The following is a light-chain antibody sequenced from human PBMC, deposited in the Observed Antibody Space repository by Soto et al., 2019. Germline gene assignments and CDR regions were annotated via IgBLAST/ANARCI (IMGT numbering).Light chain of an antibody. V-gene: IGLV5-37*01. CDR2: YYSDSDK. J-gene: IGLJ3*02. CDR1: SDINVGGYN. CDR3: MIWPSNAPV. Sequence: QSVLTQPPSSSASPGESARLTCTLPSDINVGGYNIYWYLQKPGSPPRYLLYYYSDSDKGQGSGVPSRFSGSKDASANTGILLISGLQSEDEADYYCMIWPSNAPVFGGGTKLTVL.